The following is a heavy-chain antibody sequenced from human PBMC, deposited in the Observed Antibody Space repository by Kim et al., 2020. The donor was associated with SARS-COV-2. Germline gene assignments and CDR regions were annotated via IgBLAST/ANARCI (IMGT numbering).Heavy chain of an antibody. V-gene: IGHV1-24*01. CDR2: FDPEDGET. CDR1: GYTLTELS. Sequence: ASVKVSCKVSGYTLTELSMHWVRQAPGKGLEWMGGFDPEDGETIYAQKFQGRVTMTEDTSTDTAYMELSSLRSEDTAVYYCATDQPTPMTTVTTSGPPLLDYWGQGTLVTVSS. CDR3: ATDQPTPMTTVTTSGPPLLDY. D-gene: IGHD4-17*01. J-gene: IGHJ4*02.